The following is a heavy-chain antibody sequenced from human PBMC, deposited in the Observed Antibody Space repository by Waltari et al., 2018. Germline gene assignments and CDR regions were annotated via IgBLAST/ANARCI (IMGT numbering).Heavy chain of an antibody. Sequence: QVQLHESGPGLVQPSETLSLACSVSGDSAGSNYWSWIRQSAGKGMEWIGRIYVGGTTNYNPALSGRVSMSVDMSKNQIFLKIMSVTAADTGVYYCARETRHGDWFDPWGQGTLVTVSS. CDR3: ARETRHGDWFDP. CDR2: IYVGGTT. J-gene: IGHJ5*02. V-gene: IGHV4-4*07. D-gene: IGHD3-16*01. CDR1: GDSAGSNY.